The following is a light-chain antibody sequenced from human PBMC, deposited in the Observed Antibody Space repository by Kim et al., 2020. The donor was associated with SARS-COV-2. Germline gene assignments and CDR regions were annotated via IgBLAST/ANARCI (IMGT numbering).Light chain of an antibody. CDR1: SSDVGGYNY. V-gene: IGLV2-11*03. J-gene: IGLJ3*02. CDR2: DVS. Sequence: GQSVTISCTGTSSDVGGYNYVSWYQQHPGKAPKVMIYDVSKRPPGVPDRLSGSKSGNSASLTISGLHAEDEADYYCCSYAGSHTWVFGGGTQLTVL. CDR3: CSYAGSHTWV.